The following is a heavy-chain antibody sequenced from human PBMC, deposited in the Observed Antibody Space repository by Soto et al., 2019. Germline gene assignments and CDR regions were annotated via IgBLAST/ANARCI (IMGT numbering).Heavy chain of an antibody. J-gene: IGHJ4*02. Sequence: PGGSLRRSYAASGLTFSSYVMHWVRQAPGKGLEWVAVIWYDGSNKYYADSVKGRFTISRDNSKNTLYLQMNSLRAEDTAVYYCAREARKQFDYWGQGTLVTVSS. D-gene: IGHD6-13*01. CDR3: AREARKQFDY. CDR1: GLTFSSYV. V-gene: IGHV3-33*01. CDR2: IWYDGSNK.